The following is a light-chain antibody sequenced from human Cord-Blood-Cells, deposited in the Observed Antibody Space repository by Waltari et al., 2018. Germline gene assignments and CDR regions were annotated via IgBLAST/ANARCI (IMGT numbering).Light chain of an antibody. CDR2: DVS. Sequence: QSALTLPASVSGSPGQSITISCTGTSSDVGGYNYVSWYQQHPGKAPKLMIYDVSNRPSGVSNLFSGSKSGNTASLTISGLQAEDEADYYCSSYASSSTLVVFGGGTKLTVL. J-gene: IGLJ2*01. CDR1: SSDVGGYNY. V-gene: IGLV2-14*01. CDR3: SSYASSSTLVV.